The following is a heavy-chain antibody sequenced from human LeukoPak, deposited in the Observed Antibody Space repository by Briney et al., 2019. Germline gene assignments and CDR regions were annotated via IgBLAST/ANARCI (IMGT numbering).Heavy chain of an antibody. V-gene: IGHV4-31*03. J-gene: IGHJ4*02. Sequence: SETLSLTCTVSGGSISSGGYYWSWIRQHPGKGLEWIGYIYYSGSTYYNPSLKSRVTMSVDTSKNQFSLKLSSVTAADTAVYYCAREAAYYYGSGIYSDWGQGTLVTVSS. CDR3: AREAAYYYGSGIYSD. CDR1: GGSISSGGYY. CDR2: IYYSGST. D-gene: IGHD3-10*01.